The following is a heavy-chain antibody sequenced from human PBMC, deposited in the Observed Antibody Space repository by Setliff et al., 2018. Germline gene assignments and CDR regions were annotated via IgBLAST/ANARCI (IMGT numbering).Heavy chain of an antibody. CDR2: IKDSDYST. J-gene: IGHJ5*02. D-gene: IGHD4-17*01. CDR3: AKDPNGDFFGAFDT. Sequence: GESLTISCVGSGFTISGYAMTWVRQVPGKGLEWISSIKDSDYSTYYADSVKGRFTISRDNSKNTLYLQMNGLRAEDSALYYCAKDPNGDFFGAFDTWGQGALVTVPQ. V-gene: IGHV3-23*05. CDR1: GFTISGYA.